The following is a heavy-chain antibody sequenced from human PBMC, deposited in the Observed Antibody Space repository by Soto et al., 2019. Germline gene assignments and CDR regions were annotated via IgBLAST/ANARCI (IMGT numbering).Heavy chain of an antibody. CDR2: INPNSGGT. J-gene: IGHJ4*02. V-gene: IGHV1-2*04. D-gene: IGHD4-17*01. CDR3: ARDCGYGDYYFDY. CDR1: GYTSTVYY. Sequence: GASVKVSCKASGYTSTVYYMHWVRQAPGQGLEWMGWINPNSGGTNYAQKFQGWVTMTRDTSISTAYMELSRLRSDDTAVYYCARDCGYGDYYFDYWGQGTLVTVSS.